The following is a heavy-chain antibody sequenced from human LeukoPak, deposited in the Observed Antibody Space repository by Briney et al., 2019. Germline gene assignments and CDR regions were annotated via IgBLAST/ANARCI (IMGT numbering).Heavy chain of an antibody. CDR1: GFTFSSYA. Sequence: GGSLRLSCTASGFTFSSYAMSWVRQAPGKGLEWVSAISGSGGSTYYADSVKGRFTISRDNSKNTLYLQMNSLRAEDTAVYYCASLSGSGYYFDYWGQGTLVTVSS. CDR2: ISGSGGST. D-gene: IGHD3-22*01. CDR3: ASLSGSGYYFDY. V-gene: IGHV3-23*01. J-gene: IGHJ4*02.